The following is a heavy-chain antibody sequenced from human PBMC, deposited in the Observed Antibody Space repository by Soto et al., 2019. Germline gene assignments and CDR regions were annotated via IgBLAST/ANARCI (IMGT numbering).Heavy chain of an antibody. J-gene: IGHJ4*02. CDR3: ARAPHYYDTREDY. V-gene: IGHV3-48*02. Sequence: EVQLVESGGGLVQPGGSLRLSCAASGFTFSSYSMNWVRQAPGKGLEWVSYISSSSSTKYYAHSVKGRVTISRVNAKNSLYLQMNSLRDEDTAVYYCARAPHYYDTREDYWGQGTLGTVSS. CDR2: ISSSSSTK. D-gene: IGHD3-22*01. CDR1: GFTFSSYS.